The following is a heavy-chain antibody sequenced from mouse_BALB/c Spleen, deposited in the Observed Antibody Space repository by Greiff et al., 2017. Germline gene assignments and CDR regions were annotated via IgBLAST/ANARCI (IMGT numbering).Heavy chain of an antibody. CDR3: ARWGMGHYGVDY. D-gene: IGHD1-1*02. V-gene: IGHV3-6*02. J-gene: IGHJ2*01. CDR1: GYSITSGYY. CDR2: ISYDGSN. Sequence: ESGPGLVKPSQSLSLTCSVTGYSITSGYYWNWIRQFPGNKLEWMGYISYDGSNNYNPSLKNRISITRDTSKNQVFLKLNSVTTEDTATYYGARWGMGHYGVDYWGQGTTLTVSS.